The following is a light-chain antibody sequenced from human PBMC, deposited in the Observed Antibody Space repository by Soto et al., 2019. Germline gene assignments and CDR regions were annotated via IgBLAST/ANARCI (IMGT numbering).Light chain of an antibody. V-gene: IGKV3-11*01. Sequence: EIVLTQSPATLSLSPGERAALSCRASQGVGRFLAWYQQKPGQAPRLLIYDASNRATGIPARFSGSGSVTDFTLAIDNLEPEYFAFYYCQPRGGWPLTFGGGTKVEIK. CDR3: QPRGGWPLT. J-gene: IGKJ4*01. CDR2: DAS. CDR1: QGVGRF.